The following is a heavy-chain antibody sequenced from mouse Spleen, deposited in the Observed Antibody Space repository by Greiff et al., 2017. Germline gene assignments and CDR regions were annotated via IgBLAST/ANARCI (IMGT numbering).Heavy chain of an antibody. Sequence: EVQRVESGGGLVKLGGSLKLSCAASGFTFSSYAMSWVRQTPEKRLEWVATISSGGGNTYYPDSVKGRFTISRDNAKNTLYLQMSSLKSEDTAMYYCARRAYYGSSSYYFDYWGQGTTLTVSS. J-gene: IGHJ2*01. CDR2: ISSGGGNT. CDR3: ARRAYYGSSSYYFDY. D-gene: IGHD1-1*01. V-gene: IGHV5-9-3*01. CDR1: GFTFSSYA.